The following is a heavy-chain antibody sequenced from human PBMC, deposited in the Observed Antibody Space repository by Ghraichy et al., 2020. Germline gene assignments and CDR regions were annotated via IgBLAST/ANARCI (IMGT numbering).Heavy chain of an antibody. D-gene: IGHD5-12*01. CDR2: ISGSSNTI. CDR1: GFTFSSYS. Sequence: ETLSLTCAASGFTFSSYSMNWVRQTPGKGLEWLSYISGSSNTIYYADSVKDRFTISRDNAKNSLYLQMNSLRDEDTALYYCARDGRGYSGFDPDYWGQGTLVTVSS. J-gene: IGHJ4*02. V-gene: IGHV3-48*02. CDR3: ARDGRGYSGFDPDY.